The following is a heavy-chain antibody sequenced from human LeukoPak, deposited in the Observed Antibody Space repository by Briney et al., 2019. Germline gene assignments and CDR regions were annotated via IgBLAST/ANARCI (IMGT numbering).Heavy chain of an antibody. Sequence: GGSLRLSCAASGFTFDDYAMHWVRQAPGKGLEWVSGISWNSGSIGYADSVKGRFTISRDNAKNSLYLQMNSLRAEDTALYYCAKGPLGSSRQDFFDYWGQGTLVTVSS. D-gene: IGHD6-13*01. CDR1: GFTFDDYA. CDR3: AKGPLGSSRQDFFDY. CDR2: ISWNSGSI. V-gene: IGHV3-9*01. J-gene: IGHJ4*02.